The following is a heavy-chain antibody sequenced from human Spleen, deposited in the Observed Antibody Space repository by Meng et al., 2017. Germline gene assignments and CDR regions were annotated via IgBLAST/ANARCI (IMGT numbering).Heavy chain of an antibody. Sequence: GQRQQWGGGLLKPSETLSLTCVVSGGSFSDYYWRGIRQPAGKGLEWIGEINHSGSTNYNPSLESRATISVDTSQNNLSLKLSSVTVADSAVYYCARGPTTVAHDFDYWGQGTLVTVSS. CDR1: GGSFSDYY. J-gene: IGHJ4*02. CDR2: INHSGST. D-gene: IGHD4-11*01. CDR3: ARGPTTVAHDFDY. V-gene: IGHV4-34*01.